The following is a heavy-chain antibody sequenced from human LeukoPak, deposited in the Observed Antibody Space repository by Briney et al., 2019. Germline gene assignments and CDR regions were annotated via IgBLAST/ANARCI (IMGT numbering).Heavy chain of an antibody. CDR1: GGSFSGDF. CDR2: INHGGST. V-gene: IGHV4-34*01. J-gene: IGHJ5*02. Sequence: PSETPSLTCAVYGGSFSGDFWSWIRQSPGKGLEWIGEINHGGSTTYNPSLQSRVTMSLDTSKNQFSLKLTSVTAADTAVYYCATLPGGVTTPNPSWGQGTLVTVSS. D-gene: IGHD4-17*01. CDR3: ATLPGGVTTPNPS.